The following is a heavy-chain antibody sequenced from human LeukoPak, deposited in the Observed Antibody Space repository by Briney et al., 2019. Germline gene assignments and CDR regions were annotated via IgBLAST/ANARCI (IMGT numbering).Heavy chain of an antibody. CDR3: AKDSEWLARTYYFDY. CDR2: ISWNSGSI. Sequence: GGSLRLSCAASGFTFDDYAMHWVRQAPGKGLEWVSGISWNSGSIGYADSVKGRFTISRDNAKNSLYLQMNSLRAEDTALYYCAKDSEWLARTYYFDYWGQGTLVTVSS. V-gene: IGHV3-9*01. CDR1: GFTFDDYA. D-gene: IGHD6-19*01. J-gene: IGHJ4*02.